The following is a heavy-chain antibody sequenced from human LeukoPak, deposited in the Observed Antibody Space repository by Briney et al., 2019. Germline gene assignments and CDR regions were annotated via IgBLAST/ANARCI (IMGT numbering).Heavy chain of an antibody. J-gene: IGHJ1*01. V-gene: IGHV3-7*01. Sequence: PGGSLRLSCAASGFMFSSYWMTWVRQAPGKGLEWVANIREDGGEGYYVDSVKGRFTISRDNAKNSLYLQMNSLRAEDTAVYYCATYSSLNRREFQYWGQGTLLTVSS. CDR1: GFMFSSYW. CDR3: ATYSSLNRREFQY. CDR2: IREDGGEG. D-gene: IGHD3-22*01.